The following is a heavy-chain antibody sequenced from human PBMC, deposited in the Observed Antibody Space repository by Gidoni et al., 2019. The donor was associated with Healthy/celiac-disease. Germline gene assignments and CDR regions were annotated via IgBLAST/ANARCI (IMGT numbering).Heavy chain of an antibody. CDR1: GYTFSSYS. Sequence: EVQLVESGGGLVKPGGSLRLSYAAFGYTFSSYSMNWVRQAPGKGLAWVSSRRSSSSYIYYADSVKGRFTIAIDNAKNSLYLQMNSLRAEDTVVYYCARYGMDVWGQGTTVTVAS. V-gene: IGHV3-21*01. CDR2: RRSSSSYI. J-gene: IGHJ6*02. CDR3: ARYGMDV.